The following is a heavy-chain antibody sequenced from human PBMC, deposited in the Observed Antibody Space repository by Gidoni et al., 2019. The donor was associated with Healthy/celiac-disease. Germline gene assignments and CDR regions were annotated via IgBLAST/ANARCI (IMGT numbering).Heavy chain of an antibody. CDR2: IYYSGST. D-gene: IGHD4-17*01. V-gene: IGHV4-39*01. J-gene: IGHJ4*02. CDR1: GGSISSSSYY. CDR3: ARLRIYGGNPFDY. Sequence: QLQLQESGPGLVKPSETLSLTCTVSGGSISSSSYYWGWIRQPPGKGLEWIGSIYYSGSTYYNPSLKSRVTISVDTSKNQFSLKLSSVTAADTAVYYCARLRIYGGNPFDYWGQGTLVTVSS.